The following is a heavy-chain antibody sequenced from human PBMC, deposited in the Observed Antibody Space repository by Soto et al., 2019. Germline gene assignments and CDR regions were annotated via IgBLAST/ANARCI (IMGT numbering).Heavy chain of an antibody. Sequence: SVKVSCKASGHSFTSYAVHWVRQAPGQGLEWMGWINAGNGNTKYSQNFKDRVTITRDTSARTAYMELSSLRSEDTAVYYCARGYGDPSSGGDCWGQGTLVTVSS. V-gene: IGHV1-3*01. J-gene: IGHJ4*02. CDR1: GHSFTSYA. CDR2: INAGNGNT. CDR3: ARGYGDPSSGGDC. D-gene: IGHD6-19*01.